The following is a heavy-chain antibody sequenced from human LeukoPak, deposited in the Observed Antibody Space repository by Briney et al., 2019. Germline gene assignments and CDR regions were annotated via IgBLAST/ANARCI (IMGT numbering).Heavy chain of an antibody. CDR3: ARVKGRWLQRQGWFDP. CDR1: GGSISSYY. Sequence: SETLSLTCTVSGGSISSYYWSWIRQPPGKGLEWIGYIYYSGSTNYNPSLKSRVTISVDTSKNQFSLKLSSVTAADTAVYYCARVKGRWLQRQGWFDPWGQGTLVTVSS. CDR2: IYYSGST. J-gene: IGHJ5*02. V-gene: IGHV4-59*08. D-gene: IGHD5-24*01.